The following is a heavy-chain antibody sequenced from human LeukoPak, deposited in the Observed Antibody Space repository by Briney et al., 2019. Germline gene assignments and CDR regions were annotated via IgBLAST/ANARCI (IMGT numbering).Heavy chain of an antibody. CDR2: ISGSGGST. CDR3: AKVLWFGDTRDY. D-gene: IGHD3-10*01. CDR1: GFTFSSYA. V-gene: IGHV3-23*01. J-gene: IGHJ4*02. Sequence: KPGGSLRLSCAASGFTFSSYAMSWVRQAPGMGLEWVSAISGSGGSTYYANSVKGRFTISRDNSKNTLYLQMNSLRAEDTAVYYCAKVLWFGDTRDYWGQGTLVTVSS.